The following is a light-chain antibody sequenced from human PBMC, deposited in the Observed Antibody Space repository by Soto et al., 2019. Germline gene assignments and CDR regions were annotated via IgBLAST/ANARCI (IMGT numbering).Light chain of an antibody. CDR1: QTLVYSDGNTY. Sequence: DVVMTQSPLSLPVTLGQPASISCRSSQTLVYSDGNTYLNRFHQRPGQSPRRLMYKVSNRDSGVPDRFSGSVSGTDFALTISRVEAADGGVYDCMLRTYWPRLTVAGGTKVDIK. J-gene: IGKJ4*01. V-gene: IGKV2-30*01. CDR2: KVS. CDR3: MLRTYWPRLT.